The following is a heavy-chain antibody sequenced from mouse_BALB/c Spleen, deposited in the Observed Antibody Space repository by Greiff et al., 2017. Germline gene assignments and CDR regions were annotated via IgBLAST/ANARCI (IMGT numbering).Heavy chain of an antibody. CDR2: INSNGGST. Sequence: EVQRVESGGGLVKLGGSLKLSCAASGFTFSSYYMSWVRQTPEKRLELVAAINSNGGSTYYPDTVKGRFTISRDNAKNTLYLQMSSLKSEDTALYYCARHITTVVGAMDYWGQGTSVTVSS. CDR3: ARHITTVVGAMDY. J-gene: IGHJ4*01. CDR1: GFTFSSYY. V-gene: IGHV5-6-2*01. D-gene: IGHD1-1*01.